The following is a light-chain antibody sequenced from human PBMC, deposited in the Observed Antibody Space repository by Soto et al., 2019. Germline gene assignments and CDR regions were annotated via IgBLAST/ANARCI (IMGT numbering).Light chain of an antibody. Sequence: DIPMTQSPSTLSASVGDRVTITCRASQSISSWLAWYQQKPGKAPKLLIYDASSLESGVPSRFSGSGSGTEFTLTISSLQPDDVATYYRQQYNSYSWTFGQGTKVEIK. CDR1: QSISSW. CDR3: QQYNSYSWT. J-gene: IGKJ1*01. CDR2: DAS. V-gene: IGKV1-5*01.